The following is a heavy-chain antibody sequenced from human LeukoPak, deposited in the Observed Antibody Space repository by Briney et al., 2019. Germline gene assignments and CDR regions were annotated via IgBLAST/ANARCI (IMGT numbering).Heavy chain of an antibody. J-gene: IGHJ4*02. CDR2: MRSDGSTK. CDR1: GFTFSNYA. Sequence: GGSLRLSCAASGFTFSNYAMHWVRQAPGKGLEGVAYMRSDGSTKYYADSVKGRFTISRDNSKNTLYVQMNSLRAEDTAVYYCAKGYDSSGFYLDYWGQGTLVTVSS. D-gene: IGHD3-22*01. V-gene: IGHV3-30*02. CDR3: AKGYDSSGFYLDY.